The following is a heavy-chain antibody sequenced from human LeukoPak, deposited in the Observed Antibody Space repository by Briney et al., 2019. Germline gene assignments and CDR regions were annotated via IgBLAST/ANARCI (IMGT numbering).Heavy chain of an antibody. CDR3: ATHDSSAWYVY. D-gene: IGHD6-19*01. V-gene: IGHV3-23*01. CDR2: ISGSGGIT. J-gene: IGHJ4*02. Sequence: GGSLRLSCVASGFTFSSYAMSWVRQAPGKGLEWVSGISGSGGITYYADSVKGRFTISRDNSKNTLYLQMNSLRAEDTAVYYCATHDSSAWYVYWGQGTLVTVSS. CDR1: GFTFSSYA.